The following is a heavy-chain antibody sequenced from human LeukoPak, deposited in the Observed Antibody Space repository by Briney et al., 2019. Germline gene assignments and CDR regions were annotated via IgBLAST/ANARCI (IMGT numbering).Heavy chain of an antibody. V-gene: IGHV3-23*01. CDR1: GFTFSSYA. D-gene: IGHD4-17*01. Sequence: GSLRLSCAASGFTFSSYAMSWVRLAPGKGLEWVSAISGSGGSTYYADSVKGRFTVSRDNSKNTLYLQMNSLRAEDTAVYYCAKELYGDHVGWFDPWGQGTLVTVSS. CDR3: AKELYGDHVGWFDP. CDR2: ISGSGGST. J-gene: IGHJ5*02.